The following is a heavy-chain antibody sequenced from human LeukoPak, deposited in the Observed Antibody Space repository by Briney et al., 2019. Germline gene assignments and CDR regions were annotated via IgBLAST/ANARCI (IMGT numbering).Heavy chain of an antibody. CDR3: AREVGYCSGGSCYSYFDY. J-gene: IGHJ4*02. Sequence: PSETLSLTCTVSGGSISSYYWSWIRQPPGKGLEWVGYIYYSGSTNYNASLTNRVTISVDTSKNQFSLKLSSVTAADTAVYYCAREVGYCSGGSCYSYFDYWGQGTLVTVSS. CDR1: GGSISSYY. CDR2: IYYSGST. D-gene: IGHD2-15*01. V-gene: IGHV4-59*01.